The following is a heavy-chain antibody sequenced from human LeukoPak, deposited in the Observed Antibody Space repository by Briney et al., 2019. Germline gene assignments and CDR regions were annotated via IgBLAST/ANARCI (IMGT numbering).Heavy chain of an antibody. D-gene: IGHD3-3*01. CDR2: INHSGST. V-gene: IGHV4-34*01. CDR3: ARWPFWSGYGYYYYMDV. CDR1: GFTFSSYS. J-gene: IGHJ6*03. Sequence: GSLRLSCAASGFTFSSYSMNWVRQAPGKGLEWIGEINHSGSTNYNPSLKSRVTISVDTSKNQFSLKLSSVTAADTAVYYCARWPFWSGYGYYYYMDVWGKGTTVTVSS.